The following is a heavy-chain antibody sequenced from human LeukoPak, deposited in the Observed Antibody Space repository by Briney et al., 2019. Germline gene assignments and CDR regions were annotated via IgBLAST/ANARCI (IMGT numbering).Heavy chain of an antibody. CDR1: AFSFSSYW. Sequence: GGSLRPSCPADAFSFSSYWMSWVRRARGRGLERVANIKQDGSEKYYVDSVKGRFTISRDNARNSLYLQMNTLRAEDTAVYYCARDPGYWGQGSLVTVSS. CDR3: ARDPGY. CDR2: IKQDGSEK. J-gene: IGHJ4*02. V-gene: IGHV3-7*01.